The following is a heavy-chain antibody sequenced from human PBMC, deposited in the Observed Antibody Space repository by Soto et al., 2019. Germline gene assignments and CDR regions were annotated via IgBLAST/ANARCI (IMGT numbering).Heavy chain of an antibody. D-gene: IGHD3-22*01. J-gene: IGHJ4*02. CDR1: GFTFSSYW. V-gene: IGHV3-7*01. CDR2: IKQDGSEK. CDR3: ATNRYYDSSILDY. Sequence: GGSLRLSCAASGFTFSSYWMSWVRQAPGKGLEWVANIKQDGSEKYYVDSVKGRFTISRDNAKNSLYLQMNSLRAEDTAVYYCATNRYYDSSILDYWGQGTLVTVYS.